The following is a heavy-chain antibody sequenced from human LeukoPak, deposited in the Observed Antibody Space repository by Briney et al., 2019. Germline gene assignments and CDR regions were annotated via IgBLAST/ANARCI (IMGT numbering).Heavy chain of an antibody. D-gene: IGHD5-24*01. CDR3: ARDRGDGYNAIDY. CDR1: GGSISSYY. J-gene: IGHJ4*02. V-gene: IGHV4-59*01. CDR2: IYYSGST. Sequence: SETLSLTCTVSGGSISSYYWSWIRQPPGKGLEWIGYIYYSGSTNYNPSLKSRATISVDTSKNQFSLKLSSVTAADTAVYYCARDRGDGYNAIDYWGQGTLVTVSS.